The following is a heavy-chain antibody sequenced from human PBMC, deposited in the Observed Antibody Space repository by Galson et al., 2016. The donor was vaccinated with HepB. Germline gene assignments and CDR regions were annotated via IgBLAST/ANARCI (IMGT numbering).Heavy chain of an antibody. Sequence: SLRLSCAASGFTFSSYGMHWVRQAPGKGLEWVAVISYDGSNKYYADSVKGRFTISRDISKNTLYLQMNSLIAEDTAVYYWAKDLGPYSRSPRGGTDYWGQGTLVTVSS. CDR2: ISYDGSNK. D-gene: IGHD6-13*01. CDR3: AKDLGPYSRSPRGGTDY. CDR1: GFTFSSYG. V-gene: IGHV3-30*18. J-gene: IGHJ4*02.